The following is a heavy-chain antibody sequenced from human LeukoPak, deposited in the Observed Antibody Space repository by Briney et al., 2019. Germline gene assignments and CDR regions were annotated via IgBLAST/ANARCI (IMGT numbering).Heavy chain of an antibody. J-gene: IGHJ3*02. CDR1: GFTVSSNY. D-gene: IGHD4-11*01. V-gene: IGHV3-49*03. CDR3: SRRDYSNHGGAFDI. CDR2: IRSKAYGATT. Sequence: GGSLRLSCAASGFTVSSNYMTWFRQAPGKGLEWVSFIRSKAYGATTEYAASVKGRFTISRDDSKSIAYLQMNSLKTEDTAVYYCSRRDYSNHGGAFDIWGQGTMVTVSS.